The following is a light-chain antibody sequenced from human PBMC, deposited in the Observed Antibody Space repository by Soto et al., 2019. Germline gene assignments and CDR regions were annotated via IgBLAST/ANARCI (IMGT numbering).Light chain of an antibody. CDR2: DAS. V-gene: IGKV1-5*01. J-gene: IGKJ4*01. CDR1: QSISNW. Sequence: DIQMTQSPATLSASVGDRVTITCRANQSISNWLAWYRQKPGKAPELLIFDASNLISGVPSRFSGSGSATEFTLTIISLQPDDFTTYYCQQYNTSPLFGGGTKVEIK. CDR3: QQYNTSPL.